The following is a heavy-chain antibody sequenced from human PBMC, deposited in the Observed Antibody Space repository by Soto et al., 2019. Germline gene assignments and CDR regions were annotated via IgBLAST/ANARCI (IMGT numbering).Heavy chain of an antibody. V-gene: IGHV3-30-3*01. D-gene: IGHD5-18*01. CDR1: GFTFSSYA. CDR2: ISYDGSNK. CDR3: ARDRGQLWSTYYFDY. J-gene: IGHJ4*02. Sequence: QVQLVESGGGVVQRGRSLRLSCAASGFTFSSYAMHWVRQAPGKGLEWVAVISYDGSNKYYADSVKGRFTISRDNSKNTLYLQMNSLRAEDTAVYYCARDRGQLWSTYYFDYWGQGTLVTVSS.